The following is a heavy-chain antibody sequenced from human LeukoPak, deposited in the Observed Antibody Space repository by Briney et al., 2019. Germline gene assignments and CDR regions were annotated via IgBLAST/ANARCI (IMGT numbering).Heavy chain of an antibody. Sequence: GGSLRLSCAVSGFNFSSNDMHWVRQPTGKGLEWVSGISTAGDTYYPDSVKGRFTISRKNAKSSFYLQMNSLRAEDTAVYYCARGRQNSGSYSDAFDIWGQGTVVTVSS. D-gene: IGHD1-26*01. CDR1: GFNFSSND. V-gene: IGHV3-13*01. CDR2: ISTAGDT. CDR3: ARGRQNSGSYSDAFDI. J-gene: IGHJ3*02.